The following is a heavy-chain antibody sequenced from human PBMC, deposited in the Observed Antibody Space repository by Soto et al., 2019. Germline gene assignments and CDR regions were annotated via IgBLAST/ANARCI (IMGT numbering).Heavy chain of an antibody. CDR3: ATKIVAATSDY. J-gene: IGHJ4*02. Sequence: PGGSLRLSCAASGFTFSSYSMNWVRQAPGKGLEWVADISNDGSNKYYADSVKGRFTISRDNSKNTLYLQMNSLRTEDTAVYYCATKIVAATSDYWGQGTLVTVSS. V-gene: IGHV3-30*03. CDR2: ISNDGSNK. CDR1: GFTFSSYS. D-gene: IGHD2-15*01.